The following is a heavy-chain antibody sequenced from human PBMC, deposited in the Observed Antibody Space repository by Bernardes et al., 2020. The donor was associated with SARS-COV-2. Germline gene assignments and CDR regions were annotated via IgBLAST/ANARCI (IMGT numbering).Heavy chain of an antibody. J-gene: IGHJ5*02. CDR3: ATGPVVITANWFDP. CDR1: GYTVTELS. V-gene: IGHV1-24*01. CDR2: FNPEDGET. Sequence: ASVKVSCKVSGYTVTELSIHWVRQAPGKGLEWMGGFNPEDGETIYAQTFQGRVTMIEDTSTDTAYMELSSLKSDDTAVYYCATGPVVITANWFDPWGQGTLVTVSS. D-gene: IGHD3-22*01.